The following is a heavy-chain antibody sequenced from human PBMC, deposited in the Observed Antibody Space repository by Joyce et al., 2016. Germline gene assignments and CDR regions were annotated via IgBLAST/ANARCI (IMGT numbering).Heavy chain of an antibody. V-gene: IGHV4-34*02. D-gene: IGHD6-19*01. J-gene: IGHJ4*02. CDR1: RGPFSGFF. CDR3: ARSQWLAPLMY. Sequence: QVQLQQWGAGLLKTSETLSLTCAVYRGPFSGFFWSWVRQPPGKGLEWIGDITNSGATHYNPSLKSRRTMSVDTSRKEFSLKLSSVTVADTAIYYCARSQWLAPLMYWGQGTPVTVSS. CDR2: ITNSGAT.